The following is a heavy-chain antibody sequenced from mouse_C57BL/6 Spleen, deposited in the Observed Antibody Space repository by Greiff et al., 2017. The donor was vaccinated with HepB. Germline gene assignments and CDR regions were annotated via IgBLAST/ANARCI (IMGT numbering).Heavy chain of an antibody. J-gene: IGHJ3*01. CDR3: TSPAIYYGNPFAY. D-gene: IGHD2-1*01. CDR2: ISSGGDYI. V-gene: IGHV5-9-1*02. CDR1: GFTFSSYA. Sequence: DVQFVESGEGLVKPGGSLKLSCAASGFTFSSYAMSWVRQTPEKRLEWVAYISSGGDYIYYADTVKGRFTFSRDNARNTLYLQMSSLKSEDSAMYYCTSPAIYYGNPFAYWGQGTLVTVSA.